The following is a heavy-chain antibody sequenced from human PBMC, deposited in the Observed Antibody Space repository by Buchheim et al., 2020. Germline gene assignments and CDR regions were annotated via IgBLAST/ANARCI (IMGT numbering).Heavy chain of an antibody. CDR1: GFTFDDYA. CDR3: ATSPGGRRYSYGDFDY. V-gene: IGHV3-9*01. Sequence: EVQLVESGGGLVQPGRSLRLSCAASGFTFDDYAMHWVRQAPGKGLEWVSGISWNSGSIGYADSVKGRFTISRDNAKNSLYLQMNSLRAEDTALYYCATSPGGRRYSYGDFDYWGQGTL. CDR2: ISWNSGSI. J-gene: IGHJ4*02. D-gene: IGHD5-18*01.